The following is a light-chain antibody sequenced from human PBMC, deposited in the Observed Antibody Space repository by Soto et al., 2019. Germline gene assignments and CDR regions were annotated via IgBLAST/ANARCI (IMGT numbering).Light chain of an antibody. Sequence: QSALTQPPSASGSPGQSVTISCTGTSSDVGAYKYVSWYQLYPGKAPKLMIYEVSKRPSGVPDRFSGSKSGNTASLTVSGLQAEDEADYYCTSYVGSNIWVFGGGTKVTVL. CDR2: EVS. J-gene: IGLJ3*02. CDR3: TSYVGSNIWV. CDR1: SSDVGAYKY. V-gene: IGLV2-8*01.